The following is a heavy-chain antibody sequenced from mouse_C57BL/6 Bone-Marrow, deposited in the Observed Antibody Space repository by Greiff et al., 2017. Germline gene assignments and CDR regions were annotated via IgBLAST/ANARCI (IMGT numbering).Heavy chain of an antibody. V-gene: IGHV1-66*01. CDR3: ARRYYGSSFAD. CDR2: IYPGSGNT. J-gene: IGHJ3*01. D-gene: IGHD1-1*01. Sequence: QVQLQQSGPELVKPGASVKISCKASGYSFTSYYIHWVKQRPGQGLEWIGWIYPGSGNTKYNEKFKGKATLTADTSSSTAYMQLSSLTSEDSAVYYCARRYYGSSFADWGQGTLVTVAA. CDR1: GYSFTSYY.